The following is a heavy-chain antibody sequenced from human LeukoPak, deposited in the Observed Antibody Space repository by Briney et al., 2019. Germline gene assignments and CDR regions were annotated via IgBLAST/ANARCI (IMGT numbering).Heavy chain of an antibody. V-gene: IGHV3-7*01. CDR3: ARGLNWFDP. CDR1: GFTFGSYW. J-gene: IGHJ5*02. D-gene: IGHD3-22*01. Sequence: PRGSLRLSCVVSGFTFGSYWTSWGRQAPAKVLELVASVKQDGREKYYVDSVKARFTISRDNAKNSLYLQMNSLRAEDTAVYYCARGLNWFDPWGQGTLVTVSS. CDR2: VKQDGREK.